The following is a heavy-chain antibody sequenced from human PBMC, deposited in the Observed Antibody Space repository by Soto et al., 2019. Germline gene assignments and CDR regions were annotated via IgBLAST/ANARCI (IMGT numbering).Heavy chain of an antibody. CDR2: IYPGDSDT. CDR3: AREDTSGYYFYDY. J-gene: IGHJ4*02. V-gene: IGHV5-51*01. CDR1: GYSFTSYW. Sequence: GESLKISCKGSGYSFTSYWIGWVRQMPGKGLEWMGIIYPGDSDTTYSPSFRGQVTISADKSISTAYLQWRSLKASDTATYYCAREDTSGYYFYDYWGQGTLVTVSS. D-gene: IGHD3-22*01.